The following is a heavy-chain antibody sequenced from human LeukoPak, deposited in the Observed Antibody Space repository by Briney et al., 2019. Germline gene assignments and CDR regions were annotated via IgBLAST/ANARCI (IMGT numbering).Heavy chain of an antibody. CDR2: INPNSGGT. CDR3: ARVYGSSWYGIDY. D-gene: IGHD6-13*01. CDR1: GYTFTRYY. V-gene: IGHV1-2*02. J-gene: IGHJ4*02. Sequence: ASVKVSCKASGYTFTRYYMHWVRQAPGLGLEWMGWINPNSGGTNYAQKFQGRGTMTRDTSISTAYMELSRLSSDDTAVYYCARVYGSSWYGIDYWGQGTLVTVSS.